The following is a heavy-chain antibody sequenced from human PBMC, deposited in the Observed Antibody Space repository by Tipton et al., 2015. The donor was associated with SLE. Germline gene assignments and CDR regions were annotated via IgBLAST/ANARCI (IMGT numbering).Heavy chain of an antibody. V-gene: IGHV4-34*01. CDR2: INHSGST. J-gene: IGHJ4*02. CDR3: ARRRGSYYGLDY. CDR1: GGSFSGYY. D-gene: IGHD1-26*01. Sequence: TLSLTCAVYGGSFSGYYWSWIRQPPGKGLEWIGEINHSGSTNYNPSLKSRVTISLDTSKNQFSLKLSSVTAADTAVYYCARRRGSYYGLDYWGQGTLVTVSS.